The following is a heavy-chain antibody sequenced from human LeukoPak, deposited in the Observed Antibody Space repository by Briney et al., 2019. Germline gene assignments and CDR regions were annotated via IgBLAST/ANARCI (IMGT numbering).Heavy chain of an antibody. D-gene: IGHD2-2*01. Sequence: SETLSLTCAVYGGSFSGYYWSWIRQPAGKGLEWIGRIYTSGSTNYNPSLKSRVTISVDTSKNQFSLKLSSVTAADTAVYYCARGGVVVPAAMDAFDIWGQGTMVTVSS. CDR2: IYTSGST. CDR1: GGSFSGYY. CDR3: ARGGVVVPAAMDAFDI. V-gene: IGHV4-59*10. J-gene: IGHJ3*02.